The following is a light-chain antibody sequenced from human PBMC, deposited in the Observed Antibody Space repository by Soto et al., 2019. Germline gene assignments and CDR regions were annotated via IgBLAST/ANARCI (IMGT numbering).Light chain of an antibody. CDR1: SSDVGGYNY. V-gene: IGLV2-14*01. CDR2: EVS. Sequence: QSVLTQPASVSGSPGQSITIPCTGTSSDVGGYNYVSWYQQHPGKAPKLMIYEVSNRPSGVSNRFSGSKSGNTASLTISGLQAEDEADYYCSSYKSSSPYVFGTGTKVTVL. J-gene: IGLJ1*01. CDR3: SSYKSSSPYV.